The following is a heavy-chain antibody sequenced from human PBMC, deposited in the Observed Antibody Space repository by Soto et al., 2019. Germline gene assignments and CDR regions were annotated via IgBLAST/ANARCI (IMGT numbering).Heavy chain of an antibody. V-gene: IGHV3-30*18. J-gene: IGHJ3*02. D-gene: IGHD5-18*01. CDR1: GFTFSSYG. CDR2: ISYDGSNK. CDR3: AKVHFKGYGFSPDAFEI. Sequence: GGSLGLSCAASGFTFSSYGMHWVRQAPGKGLEWVAVISYDGSNKYYADSVKGRFTISRDNSKNTLYLQMNSLRAEDTAVYYCAKVHFKGYGFSPDAFEIWGQGTMVSVSS.